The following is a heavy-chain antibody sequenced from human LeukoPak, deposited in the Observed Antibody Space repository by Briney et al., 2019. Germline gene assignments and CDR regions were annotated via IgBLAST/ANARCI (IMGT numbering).Heavy chain of an antibody. D-gene: IGHD6-6*01. J-gene: IGHJ4*02. CDR3: ARERVRPGSFDY. CDR2: ISAYNGNT. V-gene: IGHV1-18*01. Sequence: ASVKVSCRASGYTFTSYGISWVRQAPGQGLEWMGWISAYNGNTNYAQKLQGRVTMTTDTSTSTAYMELRSLRSDDTAVYYCARERVRPGSFDYWGQGTLVTVSS. CDR1: GYTFTSYG.